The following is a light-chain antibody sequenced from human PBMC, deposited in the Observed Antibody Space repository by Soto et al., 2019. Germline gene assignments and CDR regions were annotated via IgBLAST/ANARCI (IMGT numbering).Light chain of an antibody. V-gene: IGKV3-20*01. CDR3: QQHGRSPPSWT. CDR1: QSVDSSY. J-gene: IGKJ1*01. Sequence: ETVLTQSPGTLSLSPGERATLFCRASQSVDSSYLAWYQQKPGQAPRLLIYGASSRATGIPDRFSGSGSGTDFSLTISRLEPEDFAVYYCQQHGRSPPSWTFGQGTKVEIK. CDR2: GAS.